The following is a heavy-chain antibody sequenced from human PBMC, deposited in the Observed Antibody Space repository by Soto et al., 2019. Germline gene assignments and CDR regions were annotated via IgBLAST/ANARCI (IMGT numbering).Heavy chain of an antibody. V-gene: IGHV4-39*01. Sequence: SETLSLTCTVSGGSISSSSYYWGWIRQPPGKGLEWIGSIYYSGSTYYNPSLKSRVTISVDTSKNQFSLKLSSVTAADTAVYYCARHFCSSTSCYRGWFDPWGPGTLVTLSS. CDR2: IYYSGST. J-gene: IGHJ5*02. CDR3: ARHFCSSTSCYRGWFDP. CDR1: GGSISSSSYY. D-gene: IGHD2-2*01.